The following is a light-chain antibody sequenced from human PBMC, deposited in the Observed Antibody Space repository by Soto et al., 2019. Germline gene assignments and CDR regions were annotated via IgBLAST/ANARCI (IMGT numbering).Light chain of an antibody. CDR2: DAS. J-gene: IGKJ1*01. Sequence: DIQLTQSPSFLSASVGDRVTITCRASQGISNYLAWYQHTAGKAPKLLIYDASSLESGVPSRFSGSGSGTEFTLTISSLQPDDFATYYCQQYNSYWTFGQGTKVDIK. CDR1: QGISNY. CDR3: QQYNSYWT. V-gene: IGKV1-9*01.